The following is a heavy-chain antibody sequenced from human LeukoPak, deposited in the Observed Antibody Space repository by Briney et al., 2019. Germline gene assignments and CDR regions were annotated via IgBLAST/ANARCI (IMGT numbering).Heavy chain of an antibody. V-gene: IGHV3-11*04. CDR2: ISSSGSTI. J-gene: IGHJ4*02. Sequence: GGSLRLSCAASGFTFSDYYMSWVRQAPGKGLEWVSYISSSGSTIYYADSVKGRFTISRDNAKNSLYLQMNSLRAEDTAVYYCAVLYSSGGPDYWGQGTLVTVSS. D-gene: IGHD4-11*01. CDR3: AVLYSSGGPDY. CDR1: GFTFSDYY.